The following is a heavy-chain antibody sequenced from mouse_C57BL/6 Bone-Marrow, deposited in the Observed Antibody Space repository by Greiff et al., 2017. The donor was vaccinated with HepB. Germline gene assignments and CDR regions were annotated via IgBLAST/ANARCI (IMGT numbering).Heavy chain of an antibody. V-gene: IGHV5-4*01. J-gene: IGHJ4*01. Sequence: EVQGVESGGGLVKPGGSLKLSCAASGFTFSSYAMSWVRQTPEKRLEWVATISYGGSYTYYPDNVKGRFTISRDNAKNNLYLQMSHLKSEDTAMYYCARDNDYEYYYAMDYWGQGTSVTVSS. D-gene: IGHD2-4*01. CDR3: ARDNDYEYYYAMDY. CDR2: ISYGGSYT. CDR1: GFTFSSYA.